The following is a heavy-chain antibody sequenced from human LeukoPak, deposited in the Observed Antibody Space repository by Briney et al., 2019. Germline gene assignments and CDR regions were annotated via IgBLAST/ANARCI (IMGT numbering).Heavy chain of an antibody. CDR2: IKQDGSEK. CDR1: GFTFSSYA. CDR3: ARDPQWLPLDY. Sequence: GGSLRLSCAASGFTFSSYAMSWVRQAPGKGLEWVANIKQDGSEKYYVDSVKGRFTISRDNAKNSLYLQMNSLRAEDTAVYYCARDPQWLPLDYWGQGTLVTVSS. V-gene: IGHV3-7*01. D-gene: IGHD6-19*01. J-gene: IGHJ4*02.